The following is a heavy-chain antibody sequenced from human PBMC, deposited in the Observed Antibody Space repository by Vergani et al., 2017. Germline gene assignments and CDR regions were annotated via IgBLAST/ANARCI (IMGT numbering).Heavy chain of an antibody. CDR2: IYYSGST. D-gene: IGHD6-19*01. CDR1: GGSISSYY. Sequence: QVQLQESGPGLVKPSETLSLTCTVSGGSISSYYWSWIRQPPGKGLEWIGYIYYSGSTNYNPSLKSRVTISVDTSKNQFSLKLSSVTAADTAVYYCARDLGVAAPYYYYYGMDVWGQGTTVTVSS. V-gene: IGHV4-59*01. CDR3: ARDLGVAAPYYYYYGMDV. J-gene: IGHJ6*02.